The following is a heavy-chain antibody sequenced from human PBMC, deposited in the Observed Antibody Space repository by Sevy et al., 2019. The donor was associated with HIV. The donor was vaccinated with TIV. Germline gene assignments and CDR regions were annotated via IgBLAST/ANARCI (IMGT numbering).Heavy chain of an antibody. V-gene: IGHV3-7*03. CDR3: ARDCSSTSCLWGLDV. J-gene: IGHJ6*02. Sequence: GGSLRLSCAASGFTFSNYWMSWVRQAPGKGLKWVANIKRDGSEKYYMASVKGRFTISRDNAKNSLYLQINSLRAEDTAMYYCARDCSSTSCLWGLDVWGQRTTVTVSS. CDR1: GFTFSNYW. CDR2: IKRDGSEK. D-gene: IGHD2-2*01.